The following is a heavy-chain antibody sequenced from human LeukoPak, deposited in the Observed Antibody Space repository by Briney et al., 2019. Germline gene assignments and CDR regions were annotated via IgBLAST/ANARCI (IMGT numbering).Heavy chain of an antibody. V-gene: IGHV3-48*02. D-gene: IGHD1-26*01. CDR1: GFTFSTNP. J-gene: IGHJ3*02. Sequence: PGGSLRLSCAASGFTFSTNPMNWVRKAPGKGPEWVSHIRSDDGTITYADSVRGRFTISRDNGKNSLYLQMNSLRDEDTAVYYCARGGSYYAFDIWGQGTMVTVSS. CDR3: ARGGSYYAFDI. CDR2: IRSDDGTI.